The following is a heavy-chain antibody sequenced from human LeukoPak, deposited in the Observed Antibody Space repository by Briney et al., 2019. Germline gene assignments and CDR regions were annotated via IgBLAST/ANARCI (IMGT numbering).Heavy chain of an antibody. D-gene: IGHD1-26*01. CDR3: ARGSGSSAWLIDY. Sequence: GGSLRLSCAASGFTFSSYGMHWVRQAPGKGLEWVAFIRYDGSNKYYADSVKGRFTISRDDAKNSLFLQMNSLRAEDTALYYCARGSGSSAWLIDYWGQGALVTVSS. J-gene: IGHJ4*02. CDR1: GFTFSSYG. CDR2: IRYDGSNK. V-gene: IGHV3-30*02.